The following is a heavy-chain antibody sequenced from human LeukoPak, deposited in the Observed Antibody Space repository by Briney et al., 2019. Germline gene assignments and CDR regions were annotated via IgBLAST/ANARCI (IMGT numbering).Heavy chain of an antibody. Sequence: ASAKASCKASGYTFSSYDIHWVRQATGQGLEWMGWMNPNSGNTGYAQKFQGRVTMTRNTSISTAYMELSSLRSEDTAVYYCARSIETLTYSSSWYFPVDYWGQGTLVTVSS. CDR1: GYTFSSYD. D-gene: IGHD6-13*01. J-gene: IGHJ4*02. CDR2: MNPNSGNT. V-gene: IGHV1-8*01. CDR3: ARSIETLTYSSSWYFPVDY.